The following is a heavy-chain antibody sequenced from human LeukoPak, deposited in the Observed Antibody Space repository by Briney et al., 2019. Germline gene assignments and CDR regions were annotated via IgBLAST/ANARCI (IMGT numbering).Heavy chain of an antibody. J-gene: IGHJ4*02. Sequence: SETLSLTCTVSGGSISNTNYYWGWIRQPPGKGLEWIGTIYYSGITYYNPSLKSRVTISVDTSKNQFSLKLSSVTATAVYYCARGGSGLYYDSSGRHRVPYYFDYWGQGTLVTVSS. D-gene: IGHD3-22*01. V-gene: IGHV4-39*01. CDR2: IYYSGIT. CDR3: ARGGSGLYYDSSGRHRVPYYFDY. CDR1: GGSISNTNYY.